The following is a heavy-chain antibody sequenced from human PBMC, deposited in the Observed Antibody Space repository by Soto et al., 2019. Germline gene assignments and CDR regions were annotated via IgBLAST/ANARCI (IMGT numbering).Heavy chain of an antibody. V-gene: IGHV1-69*04. J-gene: IGHJ5*02. Sequence: SVKVSCKASGGTFSTYTITWVRQAPGQGLEWMGRIIPIIGIINYAQKFQGRVTITADKFTGTAYMELTRLRSDDTAVYYCAGDPDSHYNDSHASSYPWGQGTLVPVSS. D-gene: IGHD3-22*01. CDR1: GGTFSTYT. CDR2: IIPIIGII. CDR3: AGDPDSHYNDSHASSYP.